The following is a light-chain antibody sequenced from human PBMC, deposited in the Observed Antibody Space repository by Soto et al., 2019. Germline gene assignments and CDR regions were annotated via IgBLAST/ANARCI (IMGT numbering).Light chain of an antibody. CDR2: KAS. V-gene: IGKV1-5*03. Sequence: DIQMTQSPSTLSASIGDRVTITCRASQSIDSWLAWYQQKPGKAPKLLIYKASSLQTGVPSRFSGSGSGTEFTLTISRLEPDDFATYYWQHYNSYSRTFGQGTKVEVK. CDR1: QSIDSW. J-gene: IGKJ1*01. CDR3: QHYNSYSRT.